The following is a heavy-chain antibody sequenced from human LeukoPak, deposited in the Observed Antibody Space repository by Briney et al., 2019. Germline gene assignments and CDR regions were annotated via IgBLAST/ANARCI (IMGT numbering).Heavy chain of an antibody. CDR1: GFIFSNYA. D-gene: IGHD4-17*01. J-gene: IGHJ4*02. CDR2: ISGGAGTP. V-gene: IGHV3-23*01. Sequence: GGSLRLSCAASGFIFSNYAVSWVRQAPGKGLEWVSGISGGAGTPYYADSVKGRFTISRDNSKNTLYLQMSSLRAEDTAVYYCAKRRTTVTTMDYFDYWGQGTLVTVSS. CDR3: AKRRTTVTTMDYFDY.